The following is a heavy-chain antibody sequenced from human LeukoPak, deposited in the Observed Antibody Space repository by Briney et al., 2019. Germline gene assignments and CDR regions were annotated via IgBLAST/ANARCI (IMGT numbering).Heavy chain of an antibody. CDR1: GSTFTAYF. V-gene: IGHV1-2*02. CDR3: AREGAGYSGSELFDY. D-gene: IGHD5-12*01. Sequence: ALVKPCCKASGSTFTAYFMHSGRQAAGQRLEWMGWINPNSGGTNYAQKFQGRVTMTRDTSISTAYMELSRLRSDDTAVYYCAREGAGYSGSELFDYWGQGTLVTVSS. J-gene: IGHJ4*02. CDR2: INPNSGGT.